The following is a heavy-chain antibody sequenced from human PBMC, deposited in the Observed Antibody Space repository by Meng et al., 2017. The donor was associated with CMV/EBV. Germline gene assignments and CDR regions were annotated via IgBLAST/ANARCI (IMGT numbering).Heavy chain of an antibody. CDR1: GFTFSSYS. D-gene: IGHD6-19*01. Sequence: GGSLRLSCAASGFTFSSYSMNWVRQAPGKGLEWVSYISSSSSTIYYADSVKGRFTISRDNAKHSLYLQMNSLRAEDTAVYYCARETWQWLVGVWGQGTTVTVSS. CDR2: ISSSSSTI. J-gene: IGHJ6*02. V-gene: IGHV3-48*04. CDR3: ARETWQWLVGV.